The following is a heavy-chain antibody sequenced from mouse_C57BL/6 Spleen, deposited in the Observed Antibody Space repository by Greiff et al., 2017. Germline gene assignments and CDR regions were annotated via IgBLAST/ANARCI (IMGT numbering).Heavy chain of an antibody. CDR1: GYTFTSYW. CDR2: IDPSDSYT. J-gene: IGHJ4*01. CDR3: ARSGVTVVATGNAMDY. Sequence: VQLQQPGAELVKPGASVKLSCKASGYTFTSYWMQWVKQMPGQGLEWIGEIDPSDSYTNYNQKFKGKATLTVDPSASTAYMQLSSLTSEDSAVYYCARSGVTVVATGNAMDYWGQGTSVTVSS. V-gene: IGHV1-50*01. D-gene: IGHD1-1*01.